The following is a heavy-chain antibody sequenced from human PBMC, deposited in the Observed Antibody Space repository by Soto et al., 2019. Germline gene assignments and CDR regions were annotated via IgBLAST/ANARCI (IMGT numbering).Heavy chain of an antibody. CDR1: GFTFSSYS. CDR2: ISYDGSNK. D-gene: IGHD2-2*02. Sequence: LRLSCAASGFTFSSYSMHWVRQAPGKGLEWVAVISYDGSNKYYADSVKGRFTISRDNSKNTLYLQMNSLRAEDTAVYYCARRLXGVVAPAAIRSYYGLDVWGQGTTVTVSS. J-gene: IGHJ6*02. CDR3: ARRLXGVVAPAAIRSYYGLDV. V-gene: IGHV3-30-3*01.